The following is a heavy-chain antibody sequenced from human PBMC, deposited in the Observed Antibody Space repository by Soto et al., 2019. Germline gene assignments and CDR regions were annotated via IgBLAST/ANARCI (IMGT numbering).Heavy chain of an antibody. CDR2: IYYSGST. D-gene: IGHD6-13*01. J-gene: IGHJ4*02. V-gene: IGHV4-39*01. CDR1: GGSISSSSYY. CDR3: ARHVGQLATYYFDY. Sequence: WETLSLTCTVSGGSISSSSYYWGWIRQPPGKGLEWIGSIYYSGSTYYNPSLKSRVTISVDTSKNQFSLKLSSVTAADTAVYYCARHVGQLATYYFDYWGQGTLVTVSS.